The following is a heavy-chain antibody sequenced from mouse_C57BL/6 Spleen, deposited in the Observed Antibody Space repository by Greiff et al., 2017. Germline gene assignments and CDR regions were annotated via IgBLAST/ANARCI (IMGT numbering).Heavy chain of an antibody. CDR3: SIGALRSWFAY. D-gene: IGHD1-2*01. J-gene: IGHJ3*01. V-gene: IGHV1-54*01. CDR1: GYAFTNYL. CDR2: INPGSGGT. Sequence: QVQLQQSGAELVRPGTSVKVSCKASGYAFTNYLIEWVKQRPGQGLEWIGVINPGSGGTNYNEKFKDKATLTVDKSSSTAYMQLSSLTSEDSAVYYCSIGALRSWFAYWGQGTLVTVSA.